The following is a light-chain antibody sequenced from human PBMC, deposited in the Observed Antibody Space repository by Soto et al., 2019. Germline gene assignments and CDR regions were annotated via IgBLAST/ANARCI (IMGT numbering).Light chain of an antibody. V-gene: IGKV3-20*01. CDR2: GAS. Sequence: EIVLTQSPGTLSLSPGERATLSCRVSRSVSISYLAWYQQKPGQAPRLLIYGASSRATGIPDRFSGSGSGTDFTLTISRLEPEDFAVYYCPQYGSSPPTFGLGTKVEIK. J-gene: IGKJ1*01. CDR3: PQYGSSPPT. CDR1: RSVSISY.